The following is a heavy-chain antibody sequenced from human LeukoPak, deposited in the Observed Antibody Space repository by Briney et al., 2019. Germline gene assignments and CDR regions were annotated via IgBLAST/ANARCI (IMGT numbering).Heavy chain of an antibody. CDR3: ARGGYYYDSSGYPPPFDY. J-gene: IGHJ4*02. D-gene: IGHD3-22*01. CDR1: GFTLSSYG. V-gene: IGHV3-21*01. Sequence: GGSLRLSCAASGFTLSSYGMHWVRQAPGKGLEWVSCISSSSSYIYYADSVKGRFTISRDNAKNTLYLQMNSLRAEDTAVYYCARGGYYYDSSGYPPPFDYWGQGTLVTVSS. CDR2: ISSSSSYI.